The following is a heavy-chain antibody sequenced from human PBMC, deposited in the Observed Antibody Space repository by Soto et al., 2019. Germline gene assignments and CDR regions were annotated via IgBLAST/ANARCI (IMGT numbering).Heavy chain of an antibody. CDR2: ISGSDGKT. D-gene: IGHD3-3*01. Sequence: GGALRLSCAASGFSFGSYALSWVRQAPGKGLEWVSTISGSDGKTFYADSVKGRFSISRDTSQSTLYLQMNSLRADDTAMYYCARWSYLDYWGQGTRVTVSS. V-gene: IGHV3-23*01. J-gene: IGHJ4*02. CDR1: GFSFGSYA. CDR3: ARWSYLDY.